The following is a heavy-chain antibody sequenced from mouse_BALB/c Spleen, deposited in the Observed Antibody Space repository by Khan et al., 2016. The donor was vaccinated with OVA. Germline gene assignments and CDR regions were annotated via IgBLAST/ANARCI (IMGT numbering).Heavy chain of an antibody. CDR2: ISGDSNTI. D-gene: IGHD1-1*01. V-gene: IGHV5-17*02. CDR3: GTTYFYGYYFDY. Sequence: EVELVESGGGLVQPGGSRKLSCAASGFTFNNYGMHWVRQAPEKGLEWVAYISGDSNTIYYVDSVKGRFTISRDNPTNTLFLQMTSLMSEDTAMYYCGTTYFYGYYFDYWGPGTTLTVS. J-gene: IGHJ2*01. CDR1: GFTFNNYG.